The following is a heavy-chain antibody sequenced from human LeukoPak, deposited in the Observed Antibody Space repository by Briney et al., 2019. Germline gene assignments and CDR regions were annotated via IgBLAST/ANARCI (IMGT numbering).Heavy chain of an antibody. CDR3: AKDIGGLELPPYFDY. D-gene: IGHD1-26*01. CDR1: GFTFSSHS. CDR2: ISSRSTTM. V-gene: IGHV3-48*04. Sequence: GGSLRLSCAASGFTFSSHSMNWVRQAPGKGLEWISYISSRSTTMYYADSVKGRFTISRDNAKNSLYLQMNSLRAEDSALYYCAKDIGGLELPPYFDYWGQGTLVTVSS. J-gene: IGHJ4*02.